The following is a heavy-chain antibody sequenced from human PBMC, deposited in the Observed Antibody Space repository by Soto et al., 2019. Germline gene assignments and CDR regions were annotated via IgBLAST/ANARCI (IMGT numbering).Heavy chain of an antibody. J-gene: IGHJ4*02. D-gene: IGHD3-16*02. CDR3: VRGRVMITFGVVIVIDY. CDR1: GYTFTSYD. V-gene: IGHV1-8*01. CDR2: INPNTGYT. Sequence: GASVKVSCKASGYTFTSYDINWVRQATGQGLEWMGWINPNTGYTDYAQKFQDRVTMTGNTSITTAYMELSSLRSEDTAVYYCVRGRVMITFGVVIVIDYWGQG.